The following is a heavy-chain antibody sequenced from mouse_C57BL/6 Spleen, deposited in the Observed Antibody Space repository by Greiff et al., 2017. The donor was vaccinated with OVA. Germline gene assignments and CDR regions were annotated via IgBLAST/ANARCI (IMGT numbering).Heavy chain of an antibody. CDR1: GYSITSGYD. CDR3: ARVDGYYDWCAY. V-gene: IGHV3-1*01. Sequence: EVKLMESGPGMVKPSQSLSLTCTVTGYSITSGYDWHWIRHFPGNKLEWMGYISYSGSPTYHPSLKSRISITHDTSKNHFFLKLNSVTTEDTATEYWARVDGYYDWCAYWGQGTLVTVSA. J-gene: IGHJ3*01. CDR2: ISYSGSP. D-gene: IGHD2-3*01.